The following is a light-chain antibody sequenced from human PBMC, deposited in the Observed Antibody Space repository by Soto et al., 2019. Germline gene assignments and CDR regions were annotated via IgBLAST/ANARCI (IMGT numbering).Light chain of an antibody. Sequence: DIQMTRSPSTLSASVGDRVTITCRASQSISSWLAWYQQKPGKAPKLLIYKASSLESGVPSRFSGSGSGTEFTLTISSLQPDDFATYYCQQYNSYITFGPGTKVDIK. CDR3: QQYNSYIT. CDR1: QSISSW. V-gene: IGKV1-5*03. J-gene: IGKJ3*01. CDR2: KAS.